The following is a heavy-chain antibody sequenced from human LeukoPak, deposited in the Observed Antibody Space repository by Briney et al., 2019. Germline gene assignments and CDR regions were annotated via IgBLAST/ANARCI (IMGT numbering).Heavy chain of an antibody. Sequence: ASVKVSCKASGYTFTSYYMHWVRQAPGQGLEWMGMIYPRDGSTSYAQKFQGRVTITADESTSTAYMELSSLRSEDTAVYYCARGNGPQEGAFDIWGQGTMVTVSS. D-gene: IGHD2-8*01. CDR3: ARGNGPQEGAFDI. J-gene: IGHJ3*02. CDR1: GYTFTSYY. V-gene: IGHV1-46*01. CDR2: IYPRDGST.